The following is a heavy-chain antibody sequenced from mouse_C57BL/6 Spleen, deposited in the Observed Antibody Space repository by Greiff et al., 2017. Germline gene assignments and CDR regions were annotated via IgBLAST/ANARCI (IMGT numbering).Heavy chain of an antibody. J-gene: IGHJ4*01. D-gene: IGHD4-1*01. V-gene: IGHV6-3*01. CDR1: GFTFSNYW. CDR3: TELGFPPYAMDY. CDR2: IRLKSDNYAT. Sequence: EVKVEESGGGLVQPGGSMKLSCVASGFTFSNYWMNWVRQSPEKGLEWVAQIRLKSDNYATHYAESVKGRFTISRDDSKSSVYLQMNNVRAEDTGIYYCTELGFPPYAMDYWGQGTSVTVSS.